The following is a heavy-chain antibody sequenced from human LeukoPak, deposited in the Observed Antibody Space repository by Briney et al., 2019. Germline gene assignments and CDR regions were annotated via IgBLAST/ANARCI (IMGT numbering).Heavy chain of an antibody. V-gene: IGHV3-23*01. CDR1: KSSLSAWA. D-gene: IGHD6-13*01. J-gene: IGHJ4*02. Sequence: PGGSLRLSCAAAKSSLSAWAMHWVRQAPGKGLEWVSAISGSGDSTYYADSVKGRFTISRDNSKNTLYLQMNSLRAEDTAVYYCAKGSSSWYVDYWGQGTLVTVSS. CDR3: AKGSSSWYVDY. CDR2: ISGSGDST.